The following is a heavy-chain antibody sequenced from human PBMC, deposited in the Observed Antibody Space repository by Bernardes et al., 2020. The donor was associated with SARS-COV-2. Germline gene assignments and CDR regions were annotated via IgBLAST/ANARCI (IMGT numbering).Heavy chain of an antibody. D-gene: IGHD1-20*01. CDR1: GFSFSCYV. CDR3: AKDLHNWNPYVFDG. J-gene: IGHJ3*01. Sequence: GGSLRLSCVGSGFSFSCYVMSWVRQAPGKGLEWVSGISANGGSTFHADSVKGRFTISRDNSKNTLYLQMDSLRVEDSAMYFCAKDLHNWNPYVFDGWGQGTMVTVSS. CDR2: ISANGGST. V-gene: IGHV3-23*01.